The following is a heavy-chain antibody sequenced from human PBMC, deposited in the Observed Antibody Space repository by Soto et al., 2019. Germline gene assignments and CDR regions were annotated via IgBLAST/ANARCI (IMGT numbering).Heavy chain of an antibody. CDR2: ISGSGGFT. CDR1: GFTFSNYA. D-gene: IGHD5-12*01. CDR3: AKDGDTNIVGNYFDY. Sequence: VQLLESGGGLVQPGGSLRLSCEASGFTFSNYAMNWVRQAPGKGLEWVSAISGSGGFTYYADSVKGRFTISRDNSKNTLFLQMNSLRAEDTAVFYCAKDGDTNIVGNYFDYWGQGTLVTVSS. J-gene: IGHJ4*02. V-gene: IGHV3-23*01.